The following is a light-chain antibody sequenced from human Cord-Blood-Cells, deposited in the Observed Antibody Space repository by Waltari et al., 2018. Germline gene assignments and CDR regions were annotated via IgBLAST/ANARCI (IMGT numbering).Light chain of an antibody. Sequence: DIQMTQSPSSLSASVGDRVTITCQASQDISNYLNWYQQKPGKAPKLLNYDASNLETGVQSRFSGSGSGTDFTFTINSLQPEYIATYYCQQYDNLPPYTFGQGTKLEIK. J-gene: IGKJ2*01. CDR3: QQYDNLPPYT. V-gene: IGKV1-33*01. CDR1: QDISNY. CDR2: DAS.